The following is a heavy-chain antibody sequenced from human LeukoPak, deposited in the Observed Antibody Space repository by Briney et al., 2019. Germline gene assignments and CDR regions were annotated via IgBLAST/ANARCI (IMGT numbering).Heavy chain of an antibody. V-gene: IGHV3-30-3*01. Sequence: GSLRLSCAASGFTFSSYAMHWVRQAPGKGLEWVAVISYDGSNKYYADSVKGRFTISRDNSKNTLYLQMNSLRAEDTAVYYCAKDGRASVYWGQGTLVTVSS. CDR3: AKDGRASVY. J-gene: IGHJ4*02. CDR1: GFTFSSYA. CDR2: ISYDGSNK.